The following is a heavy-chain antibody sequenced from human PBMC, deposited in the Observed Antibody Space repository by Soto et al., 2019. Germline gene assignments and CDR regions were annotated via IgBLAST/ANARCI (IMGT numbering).Heavy chain of an antibody. CDR1: GGSISSSSYY. V-gene: IGHV4-39*01. CDR2: IYYSGST. D-gene: IGHD2-2*01. Sequence: SETLCLTCTVSGGSISSSSYYWGWIRQPPGKGLEWIGSIYYSGSTYYNPSLKSRVTISVDTSKNQFSLKLSSVTAADTAVYYCARLWDIVVVPAATENYYMDVWGKGTTVTVSS. CDR3: ARLWDIVVVPAATENYYMDV. J-gene: IGHJ6*03.